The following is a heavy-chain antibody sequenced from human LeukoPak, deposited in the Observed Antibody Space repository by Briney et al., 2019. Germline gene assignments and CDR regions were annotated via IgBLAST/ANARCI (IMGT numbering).Heavy chain of an antibody. V-gene: IGHV4-34*01. CDR2: INHSGST. J-gene: IGHJ4*02. D-gene: IGHD2-2*01. CDR3: ARALGYCSSASCRTLYYFDY. Sequence: SETLSLTCAVYGGSFSGYYWSWIRQPPGKGLEWIGEINHSGSTNYNPSLKSRVTISVDTSKNQFSLKLSSVTAADTAVYYCARALGYCSSASCRTLYYFDYWGQGTLVTVSS. CDR1: GGSFSGYY.